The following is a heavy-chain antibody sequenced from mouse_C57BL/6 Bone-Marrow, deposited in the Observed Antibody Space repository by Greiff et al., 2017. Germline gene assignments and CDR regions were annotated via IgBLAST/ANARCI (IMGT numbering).Heavy chain of an antibody. Sequence: EVKLMESGPELVKPGASVKIPCKASGYTFTDYNMDWVKQSHGKSLEWIGDINPNNGGTIYNQKFKGKATLTVDKSSSTAYMELRSLTSEDTAVYYCARSPPYYGSRGWFAYWGQGTLVTVSA. J-gene: IGHJ3*01. CDR2: INPNNGGT. D-gene: IGHD1-1*01. CDR1: GYTFTDYN. CDR3: ARSPPYYGSRGWFAY. V-gene: IGHV1-18*01.